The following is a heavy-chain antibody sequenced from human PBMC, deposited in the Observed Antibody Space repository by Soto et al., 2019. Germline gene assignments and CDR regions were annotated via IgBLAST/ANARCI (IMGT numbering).Heavy chain of an antibody. D-gene: IGHD6-19*01. V-gene: IGHV1-46*01. CDR3: AREAEQWLVKAGYFDY. CDR2: INPSGGST. CDR1: GYTFTSYY. Sequence: QVQLVQSGAEVKKPGASVKVSCKASGYTFTSYYMHWVRQAPGQGLEWMGIINPSGGSTSYAQKVQGRVTMTRDTSTSTVYRELSSVRSEDTAVYYCAREAEQWLVKAGYFDYWGQGTLVTVSS. J-gene: IGHJ4*02.